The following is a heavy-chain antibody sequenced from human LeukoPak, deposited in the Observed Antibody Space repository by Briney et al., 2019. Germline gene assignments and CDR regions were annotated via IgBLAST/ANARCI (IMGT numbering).Heavy chain of an antibody. V-gene: IGHV4-61*02. CDR1: GGSVSSGSYY. CDR2: IYTSGST. D-gene: IGHD3-16*01. CDR3: ARGADGGYFDY. J-gene: IGHJ4*02. Sequence: PSETLSLTCTVSGGSVSSGSYYWSWIRQPAGKGLEWIGRIYTSGSTNYNPSLKSRVTMSVDTSKNQFSLKLSSVTAADTAVYYCARGADGGYFDYWGQGTLVTVSS.